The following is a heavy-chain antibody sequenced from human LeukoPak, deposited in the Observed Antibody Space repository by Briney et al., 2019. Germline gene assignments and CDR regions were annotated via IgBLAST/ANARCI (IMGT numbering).Heavy chain of an antibody. CDR2: IHYSGSS. V-gene: IGHV4-38-2*02. CDR3: ARGRYIYGNAFDY. Sequence: SETLSLTCTVSGYSISSGYYWGWIRQPPGKGLEWIGSIHYSGSSNYNPSLKSRVTISVDTSKNQFSLKLSSVTAADTAVYYCARGRYIYGNAFDYWGQGTLVTVSS. CDR1: GYSISSGYY. J-gene: IGHJ4*02. D-gene: IGHD5-18*01.